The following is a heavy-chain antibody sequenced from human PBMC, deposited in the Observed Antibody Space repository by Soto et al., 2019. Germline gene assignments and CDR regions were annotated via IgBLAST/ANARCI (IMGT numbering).Heavy chain of an antibody. V-gene: IGHV4-31*03. CDR1: GGSINSGGYY. Sequence: QVQLQESGPGLVKPSQTLSLTCTVSGGSINSGGYYWNWNRQHPGKGLEWIGYIYCSGNNYYNPSLKTRVTISVDTSKHQFSLKLCSAIAADTAVYYRARSVFPWGQGTLVTVSS. J-gene: IGHJ5*02. CDR2: IYCSGNN. CDR3: ARSVFP.